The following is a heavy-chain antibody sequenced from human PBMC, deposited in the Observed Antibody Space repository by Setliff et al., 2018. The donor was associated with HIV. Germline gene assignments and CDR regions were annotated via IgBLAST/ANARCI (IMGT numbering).Heavy chain of an antibody. CDR3: ARDPTAPSITIFGVVGATYWFDP. J-gene: IGHJ5*02. V-gene: IGHV1-18*01. D-gene: IGHD3-3*01. CDR1: GYNFNNHG. Sequence: GASVKVSCKASGYNFNNHGTTWVRQAPGRGLEWVGWIGYNGNTNYAQKFQGRVTMTTDTSTNTAYMDLTSLKSDDTAVYYCARDPTAPSITIFGVVGATYWFDPWGPGTLVTVSS. CDR2: IGYNGNT.